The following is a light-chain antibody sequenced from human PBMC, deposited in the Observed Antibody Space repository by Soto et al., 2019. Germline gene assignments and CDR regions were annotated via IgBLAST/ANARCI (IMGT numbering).Light chain of an antibody. Sequence: EIVLTQSPGTLSLSPGERATLSCRASQSVSSTYLAWYQQNPGQAPRLLIYGASSRATGIPDRFSGSGSGTDFTLTISRLEPEDFAVYFCQQYCSSSYTFGQGTKLEIK. J-gene: IGKJ2*01. CDR2: GAS. CDR1: QSVSSTY. CDR3: QQYCSSSYT. V-gene: IGKV3-20*01.